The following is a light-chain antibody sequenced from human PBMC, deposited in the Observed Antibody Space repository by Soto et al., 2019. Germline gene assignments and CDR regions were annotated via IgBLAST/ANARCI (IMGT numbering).Light chain of an antibody. Sequence: EIVLTQSPATLSLSPGERATLSCGASQSVSSYLAWYQQKPGQAPRLLIYDASNRATGIPARFSGSGSGTDFTLTISSLEPEDFAVYYCQQRSNWPIFGPGTKVDIK. V-gene: IGKV3-11*01. CDR1: QSVSSY. J-gene: IGKJ3*01. CDR2: DAS. CDR3: QQRSNWPI.